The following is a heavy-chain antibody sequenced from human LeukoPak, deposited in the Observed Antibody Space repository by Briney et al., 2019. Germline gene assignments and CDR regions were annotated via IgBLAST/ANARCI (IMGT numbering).Heavy chain of an antibody. J-gene: IGHJ4*02. CDR3: AKDRYYDFWSGYLSYYFDY. CDR2: ISDGGGSR. CDR1: GITLSNYG. Sequence: GGSLRLSCAVSGITLSNYGMSWVRQAPGKGLEWVAGISDGGGSRNYADSVKGRFTISRDNPKNTLYLQMNSLRAEDTAVYYCAKDRYYDFWSGYLSYYFDYWGQGTLVTVSS. V-gene: IGHV3-23*01. D-gene: IGHD3-3*01.